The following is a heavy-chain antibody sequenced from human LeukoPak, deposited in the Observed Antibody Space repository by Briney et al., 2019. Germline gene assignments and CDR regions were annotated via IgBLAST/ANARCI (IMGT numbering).Heavy chain of an antibody. V-gene: IGHV3-13*01. CDR3: ARGPPRGKYYYMDV. D-gene: IGHD1-14*01. CDR1: GFTYSSFD. J-gene: IGHJ6*03. Sequence: GGSLRLSCAASGFTYSSFDMHWVRQPTGQGLEWVSTIGTASDSYYPGSVEGRFTLSRDNAKNSLYLQMNSLTAGDTAVYYCARGPPRGKYYYMDVWGKGTTVTVSS. CDR2: IGTASDS.